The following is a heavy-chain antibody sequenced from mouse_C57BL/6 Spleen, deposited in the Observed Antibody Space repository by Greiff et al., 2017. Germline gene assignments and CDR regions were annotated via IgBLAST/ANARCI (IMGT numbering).Heavy chain of an antibody. CDR1: GYAFSSSW. J-gene: IGHJ2*01. V-gene: IGHV1-82*01. D-gene: IGHD3-1*01. CDR3: ARGGATDY. CDR2: IYPGDGDT. Sequence: VQLQQSGPELVKPGASVKISCKASGYAFSSSWMNWVKQRPGKGLEWIGQIYPGDGDTNYNGKFKGKATLTADESSSTAYMQLSSLTSEDSAVYFCARGGATDYWGQGTTLTVSS.